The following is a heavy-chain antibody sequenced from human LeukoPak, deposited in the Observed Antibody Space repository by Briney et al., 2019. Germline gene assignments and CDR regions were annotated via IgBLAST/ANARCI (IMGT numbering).Heavy chain of an antibody. J-gene: IGHJ4*02. V-gene: IGHV1-69*05. Sequence: ASVKVSCKASGGTFSSYAISWVRQAPGQGLEWMGGIIPIFGTANYAQKFQERVTITRDMSTSTAYMELSSLRSEDTAVYYCARDPIGSRWPYYFDYWGQGTLVTVSS. D-gene: IGHD2-15*01. CDR3: ARDPIGSRWPYYFDY. CDR1: GGTFSSYA. CDR2: IIPIFGTA.